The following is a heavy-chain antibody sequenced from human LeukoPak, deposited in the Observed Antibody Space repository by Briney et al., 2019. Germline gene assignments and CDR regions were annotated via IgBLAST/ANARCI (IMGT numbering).Heavy chain of an antibody. Sequence: GGSLRLSCATSGFPFISAWMTWFRQAPGKGLEWVGHIKSKTDGETTDYAAPVKGRFTISRDDSTNTLYLQMNSLKTEDTAVYSCATDPGPAGYKNLVFWGQGTLVTVSS. V-gene: IGHV3-15*01. D-gene: IGHD5-18*01. CDR2: IKSKTDGETT. J-gene: IGHJ4*02. CDR1: GFPFISAW. CDR3: ATDPGPAGYKNLVF.